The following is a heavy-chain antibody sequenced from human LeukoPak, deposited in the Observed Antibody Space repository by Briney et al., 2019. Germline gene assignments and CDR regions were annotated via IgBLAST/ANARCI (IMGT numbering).Heavy chain of an antibody. CDR3: ALTVVPAASPVGNWFDP. V-gene: IGHV4-34*01. CDR2: INHSGST. CDR1: GGSFSGYY. J-gene: IGHJ5*02. Sequence: SETLSLTCAVYGGSFSGYYWSWIRQPPGKGLEWIGEINHSGSTNYNPSLKSRVTISVDTSKNQFPLKLSSVTAADTAVYYCALTVVPAASPVGNWFDPWGQGTLVTVSS. D-gene: IGHD2-2*01.